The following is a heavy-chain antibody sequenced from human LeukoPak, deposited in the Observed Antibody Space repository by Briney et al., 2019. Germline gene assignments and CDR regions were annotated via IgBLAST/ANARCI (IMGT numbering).Heavy chain of an antibody. CDR2: IWYDGSNK. CDR3: ARELASGITGTIDY. V-gene: IGHV3-33*01. J-gene: IGHJ4*02. D-gene: IGHD1-7*01. Sequence: PGTSQRLSCAASGFTFSSHGMHWVRQAPGKGLEWVAVIWYDGSNKYYADSVKGRFTISRDNPKNTLYLQMSGLRAEDTAVYYCARELASGITGTIDYWGQGTLVTVSS. CDR1: GFTFSSHG.